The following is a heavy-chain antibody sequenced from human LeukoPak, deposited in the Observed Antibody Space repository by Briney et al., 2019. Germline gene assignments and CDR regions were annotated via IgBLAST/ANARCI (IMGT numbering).Heavy chain of an antibody. CDR2: IYYSGST. J-gene: IGHJ4*02. CDR3: GSGSYYFDY. Sequence: SETLSLTCTVSGGSISSYYWSWIRQPPGKGLEWIGYIYYSGSTNYNPSLKSRVTMSVDTSKNQFSLKLSSVTAADTAVYYCGSGSYYFDYWGQGTLVTVST. V-gene: IGHV4-59*01. D-gene: IGHD3-10*01. CDR1: GGSISSYY.